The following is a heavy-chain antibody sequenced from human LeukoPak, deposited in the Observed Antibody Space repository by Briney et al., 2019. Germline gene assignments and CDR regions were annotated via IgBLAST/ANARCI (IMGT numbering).Heavy chain of an antibody. CDR1: GGTFSSYA. CDR2: IIPILGTA. D-gene: IGHD3-22*01. J-gene: IGHJ3*02. Sequence: RALVKVSCKASGGTFSSYAISWVRQAPGQGLEWMGGIIPILGTANYAQKFQGRVTITTDESTSTVYMELSSLRSEDTAVYYCARARGYYDSSGSHAFDIWGQGTMVTVSS. CDR3: ARARGYYDSSGSHAFDI. V-gene: IGHV1-69*05.